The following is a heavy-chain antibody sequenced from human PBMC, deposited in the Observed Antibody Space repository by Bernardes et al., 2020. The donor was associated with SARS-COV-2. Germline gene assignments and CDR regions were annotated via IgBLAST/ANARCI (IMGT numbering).Heavy chain of an antibody. CDR3: AREVRSGDRYFDF. D-gene: IGHD4-17*01. CDR1: GVSISSYY. CDR2: IHSSGST. V-gene: IGHV4-59*01. Sequence: TLSLTGTVSGVSISSYYCNWIRHSPVKGLEWIGYIHSSGSTKYNPSLQSRVTISIDPSKNQFSLNLSSVTAADTALYYCAREVRSGDRYFDFWGQGTLVTVSS. J-gene: IGHJ4*02.